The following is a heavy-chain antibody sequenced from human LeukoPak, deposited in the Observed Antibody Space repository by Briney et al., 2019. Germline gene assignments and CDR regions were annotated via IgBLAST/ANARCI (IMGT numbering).Heavy chain of an antibody. Sequence: GGSLRLSCTVSGFTVSSNSMSWVRQAPGKGLEWVSFIYSDNTHYSDSVKGRFTISRDNAKNSLYLQMNSLRAEDTAVYYCARGSIAAAGQRYYMDVWGKGTTVTISS. CDR1: GFTVSSNS. J-gene: IGHJ6*03. CDR3: ARGSIAAAGQRYYMDV. CDR2: IYSDNT. D-gene: IGHD6-13*01. V-gene: IGHV3-53*01.